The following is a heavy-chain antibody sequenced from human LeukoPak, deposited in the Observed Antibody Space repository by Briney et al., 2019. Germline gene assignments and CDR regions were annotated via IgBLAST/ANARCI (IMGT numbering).Heavy chain of an antibody. CDR2: INPSGGST. J-gene: IGHJ4*02. CDR1: GGTFSSYA. Sequence: ASVKVSCKASGGTFSSYAISWVRQAPGQGLEWMGIINPSGGSTSYAQKFQGRVTMTRDMSTSTVYMELSSLRSEDTAVYYCARSQSCSSTSCYPNDYWGQGTLVTVSS. V-gene: IGHV1-46*01. CDR3: ARSQSCSSTSCYPNDY. D-gene: IGHD2-2*01.